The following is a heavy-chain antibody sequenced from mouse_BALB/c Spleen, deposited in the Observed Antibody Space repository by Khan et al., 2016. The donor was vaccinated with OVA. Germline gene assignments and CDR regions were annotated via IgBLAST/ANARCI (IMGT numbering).Heavy chain of an antibody. J-gene: IGHJ4*01. V-gene: IGHV1-4*01. CDR1: GYTFTSYS. CDR2: INPSNAYT. D-gene: IGHD1-1*01. Sequence: QVRLQQSGAELARPGASVKMSCKASGYTFTSYSMHWIKQRPGQGLEWIGNINPSNAYTNYNQKFKDKATLTADKSSSTAYMQLSSLTSKDSAVYYCARDFHYYGSRGALDYWGQGTSVTVSS. CDR3: ARDFHYYGSRGALDY.